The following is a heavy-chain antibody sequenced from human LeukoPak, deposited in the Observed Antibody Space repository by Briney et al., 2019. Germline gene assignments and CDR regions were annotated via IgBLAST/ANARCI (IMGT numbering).Heavy chain of an antibody. V-gene: IGHV3-23*01. CDR1: GFTFSSYA. CDR3: AKGSGTYVPSAFDI. Sequence: GGSLRLSXAASGFTFSSYAMMWVRQAPGKGLEWVSGISGGSDSTYYADSVKGRFTVSRDNSKNTLYLQMNTLRAEDTAVYYCAKGSGTYVPSAFDIWGQGTMVTVSS. CDR2: ISGGSDST. D-gene: IGHD1-26*01. J-gene: IGHJ3*02.